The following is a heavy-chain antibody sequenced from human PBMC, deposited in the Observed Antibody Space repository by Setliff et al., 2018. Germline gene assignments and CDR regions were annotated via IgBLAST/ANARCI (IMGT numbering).Heavy chain of an antibody. J-gene: IGHJ4*02. CDR1: GGSISSGSYY. CDR2: IYTSGST. CDR3: ATNPYQLLNFDY. D-gene: IGHD2-2*01. V-gene: IGHV4-61*09. Sequence: SETLSLTCTVSGGSISSGSYYWSWIRQPAGKGLEWIGHIYTSGSTNYNPSLKSRVTISIDTSKNQFSLKLSSVTAADTAVYYCATNPYQLLNFDYWGQGTLVTVSS.